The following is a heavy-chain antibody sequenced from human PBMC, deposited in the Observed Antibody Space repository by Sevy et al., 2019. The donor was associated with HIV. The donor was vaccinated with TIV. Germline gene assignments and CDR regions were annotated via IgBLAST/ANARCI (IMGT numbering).Heavy chain of an antibody. CDR1: GGSMRNFY. CDR2: IYYSGST. J-gene: IGHJ5*02. D-gene: IGHD3-3*01. CDR3: ARSGFLEWAGSARGPRNWFDP. V-gene: IGHV4-59*13. Sequence: SETLSLTCSVSGGSMRNFYWSWIRQPPGKGLEWIGNIYYSGSTNYNPSLKSRVTMSVDTSKNQFSLRLTFVTAADTAVYYWARSGFLEWAGSARGPRNWFDPWGQGTLVTVSS.